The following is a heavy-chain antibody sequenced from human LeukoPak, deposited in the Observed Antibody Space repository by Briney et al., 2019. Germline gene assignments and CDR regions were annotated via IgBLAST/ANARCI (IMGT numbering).Heavy chain of an antibody. D-gene: IGHD2-2*01. CDR3: ARDHQLPNWFDP. CDR2: MNPNSGKT. V-gene: IGHV1-8*01. J-gene: IGHJ5*02. CDR1: GYTFTSYD. Sequence: ASVXVSCKXXGYTFTSYDINWVRQATGQGREGMGWMNPNSGKTGYAQKFQGRVTMTRNTSISTAYMELSSLRSEDTAVYYCARDHQLPNWFDPWGQGTLVTVSS.